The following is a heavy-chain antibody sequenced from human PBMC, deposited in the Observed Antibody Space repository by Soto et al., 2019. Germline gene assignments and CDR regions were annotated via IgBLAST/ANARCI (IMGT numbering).Heavy chain of an antibody. J-gene: IGHJ5*02. Sequence: SETLSLTCAVYGGSFSGYYWSWIRQPPGKGLEWIGEINHSGSTNYNPSLKSRVTISVDTSKNQFSLKLSSVTAADTAVYYCARVGGVLRYFDWFRYWFDPWGQGTLVTVSS. CDR2: INHSGST. CDR1: GGSFSGYY. CDR3: ARVGGVLRYFDWFRYWFDP. D-gene: IGHD3-9*01. V-gene: IGHV4-34*01.